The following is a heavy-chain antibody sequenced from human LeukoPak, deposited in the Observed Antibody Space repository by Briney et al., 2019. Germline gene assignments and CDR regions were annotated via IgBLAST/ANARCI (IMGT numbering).Heavy chain of an antibody. D-gene: IGHD4-17*01. CDR3: AKDRLSNGDPAAY. CDR2: IKEDGSED. V-gene: IGHV3-7*03. Sequence: PGGSLRLSCAASRFTFSRAWMSWVRQAPGKGLEWVANIKEDGSEDYYADSVKGRFAISKDNAKNSLYLQMNSLRAEDTAVYYCAKDRLSNGDPAAYWGQGTLVTVSS. CDR1: RFTFSRAW. J-gene: IGHJ4*02.